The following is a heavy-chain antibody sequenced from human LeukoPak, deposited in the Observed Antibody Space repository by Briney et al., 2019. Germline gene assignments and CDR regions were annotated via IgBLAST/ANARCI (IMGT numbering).Heavy chain of an antibody. Sequence: SETLSLTCAVSGGSISSGGYSWSWIRQPPGKGLEWIGYIYHSGSPYYNPSLKNRVTISVDRSKNQFSLKLSSATAADTAVYYCARGPVRDIVVVPAASYYYGMDVWGQGTTVTVSS. J-gene: IGHJ6*02. V-gene: IGHV4-30-2*01. D-gene: IGHD2-2*01. CDR1: GGSISSGGYS. CDR2: IYHSGSP. CDR3: ARGPVRDIVVVPAASYYYGMDV.